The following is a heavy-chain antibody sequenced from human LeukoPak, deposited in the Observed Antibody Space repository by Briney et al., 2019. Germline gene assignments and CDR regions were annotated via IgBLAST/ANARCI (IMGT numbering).Heavy chain of an antibody. Sequence: GRSLRLSCAASGFTFSSYAMHWVRQAPGKGLEWVAVISYDGSNKYYADSVKGRFTISRDNSKNTLYLQMNSLRAEDTAVYYCARDRIPAVAGILLRYYFDYWGQGTLDTVSS. J-gene: IGHJ4*02. D-gene: IGHD6-19*01. V-gene: IGHV3-30*04. CDR2: ISYDGSNK. CDR1: GFTFSSYA. CDR3: ARDRIPAVAGILLRYYFDY.